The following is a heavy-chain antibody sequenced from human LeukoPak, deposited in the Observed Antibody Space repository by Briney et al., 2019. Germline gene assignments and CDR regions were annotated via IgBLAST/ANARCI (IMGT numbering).Heavy chain of an antibody. J-gene: IGHJ6*02. CDR2: ISPGHAP. CDR3: VKEGLTYIRGGNGMDV. V-gene: IGHV3-23*01. D-gene: IGHD3-10*02. Sequence: GGSLRLSCTTSGFSFSSYDMTWVRRAPGEGLEWVSSISPGHAPFYADSVMGRFSISRDNSRNTLYLQMSSLRVEDTAVYYCVKEGLTYIRGGNGMDVWGQGTTVTVSS. CDR1: GFSFSSYD.